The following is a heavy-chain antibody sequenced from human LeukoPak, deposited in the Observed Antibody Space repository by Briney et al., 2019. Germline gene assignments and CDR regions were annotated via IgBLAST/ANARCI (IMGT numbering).Heavy chain of an antibody. CDR3: ARDYEEVDFDY. CDR1: GFTFSSYA. V-gene: IGHV3-21*01. J-gene: IGHJ4*02. Sequence: PGGSLRLSCAASGFTFSSYAMNWVRQAPGKGLEWVSSISSSSTYIYYADSVKGRFTISRDNTMNSLYLQLNSLRVEDTAVYYCARDYEEVDFDYWGQGTLVTVSS. CDR2: ISSSSTYI. D-gene: IGHD3-16*01.